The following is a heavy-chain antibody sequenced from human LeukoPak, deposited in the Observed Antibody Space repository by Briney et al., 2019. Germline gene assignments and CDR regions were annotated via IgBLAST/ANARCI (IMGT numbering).Heavy chain of an antibody. CDR3: ARDLDDFWSGYHDAFDI. CDR2: IYYSGST. J-gene: IGHJ3*02. D-gene: IGHD3-3*01. V-gene: IGHV4-39*07. Sequence: SETLSLTCTVSGGSISSSSYYWGWIRQPPGKGLEWIGSIYYSGSTNYNPSLKSRVTISVDTSKNQFSLKLSSVTAADTAVYYCARDLDDFWSGYHDAFDIWGQGTMVTVSS. CDR1: GGSISSSSYY.